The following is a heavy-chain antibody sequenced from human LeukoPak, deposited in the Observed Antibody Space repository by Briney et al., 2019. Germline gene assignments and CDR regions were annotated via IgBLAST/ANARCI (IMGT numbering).Heavy chain of an antibody. V-gene: IGHV3-7*01. D-gene: IGHD6-19*01. Sequence: GGSLTLSCSASGFPFSSSWMIWVRQAPGKGLEWVASINEDGSETYYVDSVKGRFTVSRDNAGKSLYVQMNSLRVEDTAVYYCARDSGRFRLDYWGQGVLVTVSS. J-gene: IGHJ4*02. CDR3: ARDSGRFRLDY. CDR1: GFPFSSSW. CDR2: INEDGSET.